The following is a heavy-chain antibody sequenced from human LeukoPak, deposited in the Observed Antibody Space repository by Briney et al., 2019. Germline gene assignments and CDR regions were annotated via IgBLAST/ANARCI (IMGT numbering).Heavy chain of an antibody. J-gene: IGHJ4*02. Sequence: SAKVSCKASGGTFSTFALSWVRQAPGQGPDWMGGIIPILGTANYAQKFQGRVTITADESTSTAYMELSSLTSEDTAVYYCATSPTGYSPGYWGQGTLVTVSS. CDR2: IIPILGTA. CDR3: ATSPTGYSPGY. D-gene: IGHD4-23*01. CDR1: GGTFSTFA. V-gene: IGHV1-69*01.